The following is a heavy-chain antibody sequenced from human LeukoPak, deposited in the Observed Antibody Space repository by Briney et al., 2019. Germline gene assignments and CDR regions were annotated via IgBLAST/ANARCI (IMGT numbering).Heavy chain of an antibody. CDR1: GGSFSGYY. CDR3: ARGRKITMVRGVIILPFDI. D-gene: IGHD3-10*01. Sequence: SETLSLTCAVYGGSFSGYYWSWIRQPPGKVLEWIGETNHSGSTNYNPSLKSRVTISVDTSKNQFSLKLSSVTAADTAVYYCARGRKITMVRGVIILPFDIWGQGTMVTVSS. CDR2: TNHSGST. J-gene: IGHJ3*02. V-gene: IGHV4-34*01.